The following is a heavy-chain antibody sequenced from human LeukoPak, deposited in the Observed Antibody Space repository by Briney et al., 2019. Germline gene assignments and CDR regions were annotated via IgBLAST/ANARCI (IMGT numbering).Heavy chain of an antibody. V-gene: IGHV3-15*04. D-gene: IGHD3-9*01. CDR2: IASKTDGGTT. Sequence: GGSLRLSCAASGLTVTNAWMNWVRQAPGKGLEWVGRIASKTDGGTTDYAAPVKGRFTISRDDSKNTLYLQMNSLKTEDTAVYYCTTVLRYFDWLLYEFDYWGQGTLVTVSS. CDR3: TTVLRYFDWLLYEFDY. CDR1: GLTVTNAW. J-gene: IGHJ4*02.